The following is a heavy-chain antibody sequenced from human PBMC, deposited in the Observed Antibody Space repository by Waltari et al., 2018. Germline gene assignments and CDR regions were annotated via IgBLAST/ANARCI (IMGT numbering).Heavy chain of an antibody. V-gene: IGHV3-23*04. D-gene: IGHD3-16*01. CDR3: AKDRSDDIWGSFFDY. CDR2: ISGGGGTT. Sequence: EVHLVESGGGLVQPGGSLRLSCAASGFTFSTYAMSWVRQTPGKGLEWVSGISGGGGTTYYADSVKGRFTISRDNSKNTVYMQMNSLRAEDTAVYYCAKDRSDDIWGSFFDYWGQGTLVTVSS. J-gene: IGHJ4*02. CDR1: GFTFSTYA.